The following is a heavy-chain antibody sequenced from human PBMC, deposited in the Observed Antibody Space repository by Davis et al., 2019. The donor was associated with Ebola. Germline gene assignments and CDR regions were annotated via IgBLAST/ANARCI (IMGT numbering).Heavy chain of an antibody. Sequence: PSETLSLTCIVSGGSISFYYWSWIRQPAGRGLEWIGRIYSSGSTDYNPSLKSRVTMSVDTSKNQFSLKLTSVTAADTALYYCARPRNPGRDGYNEGAFDIWGQGTMVTVSS. D-gene: IGHD5-24*01. CDR3: ARPRNPGRDGYNEGAFDI. V-gene: IGHV4-4*07. CDR2: IYSSGST. CDR1: GGSISFYY. J-gene: IGHJ3*02.